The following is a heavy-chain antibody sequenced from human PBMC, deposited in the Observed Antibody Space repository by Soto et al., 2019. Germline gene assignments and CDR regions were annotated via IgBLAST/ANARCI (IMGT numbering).Heavy chain of an antibody. J-gene: IGHJ4*02. CDR3: ATSYGSGYRAFDY. Sequence: QVQLVQSGAEVKRPGSSVKVSCKASGDTFSFYSINWVRQAPGLGREWMGRINPILSMSNYAQRFQGRVTMTADKSTSTAYMDLSSLRSEDTAIYYCATSYGSGYRAFDYWGQGALVTVSS. V-gene: IGHV1-69*02. D-gene: IGHD3-10*01. CDR1: GDTFSFYS. CDR2: INPILSMS.